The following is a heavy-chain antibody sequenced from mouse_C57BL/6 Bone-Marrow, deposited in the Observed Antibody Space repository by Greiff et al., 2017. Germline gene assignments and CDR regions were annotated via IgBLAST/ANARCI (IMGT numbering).Heavy chain of an antibody. CDR3: AREEITTVVVVYDY. CDR2: IYPRSGNT. D-gene: IGHD1-1*01. V-gene: IGHV1-81*01. J-gene: IGHJ2*01. CDR1: GYTFTSYG. Sequence: QVQLQQSGAELARPGASVKLSCKASGYTFTSYGIRWVKQRTGQGLEWIGEIYPRSGNTYYNEKFKGKATLTADKSSSTAYMELRSLTSVDSAVYCCAREEITTVVVVYDYWDQGTALAVSA.